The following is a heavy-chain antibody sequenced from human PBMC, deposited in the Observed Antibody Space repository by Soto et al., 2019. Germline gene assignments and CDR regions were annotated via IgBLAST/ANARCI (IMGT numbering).Heavy chain of an antibody. CDR3: VRMGHDY. D-gene: IGHD3-16*01. CDR1: GFTFGSYS. V-gene: IGHV3-7*05. J-gene: IGHJ4*02. CDR2: VIEDGSKK. Sequence: GGSLRLSCAASGFTFGSYSMGWVRQAPGRGLEWVATVIEDGSKKYHMDSVKGRFSISRDNARNSVYLQMSSLRVEDTALYWCVRMGHDYWGQGSLVTVSS.